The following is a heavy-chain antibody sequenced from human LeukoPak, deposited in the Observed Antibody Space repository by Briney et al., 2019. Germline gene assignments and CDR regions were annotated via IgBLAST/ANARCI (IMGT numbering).Heavy chain of an antibody. V-gene: IGHV3-7*01. CDR3: AQECVDSSGCYYVPNWFDP. Sequence: GGSLRLSCTASGFTFSSYWMSWVRQAPGKGLEWVAKIKQDGSAKYYVDSVKDRFTISRDNAKNSLYLQMSSLRAEDTAVYYCAQECVDSSGCYYVPNWFDPWGQGILVTVSS. J-gene: IGHJ5*02. D-gene: IGHD3-22*01. CDR2: IKQDGSAK. CDR1: GFTFSSYW.